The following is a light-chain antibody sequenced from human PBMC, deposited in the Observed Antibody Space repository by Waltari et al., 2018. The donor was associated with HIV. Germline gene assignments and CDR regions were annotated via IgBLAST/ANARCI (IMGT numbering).Light chain of an antibody. J-gene: IGKJ1*01. Sequence: DIQMTQSPSTLSASVGDSVTSTCRARRSISSWLAWYQQKPGKAPKLLINKASTLESGVPLRFSGSASGTEFTLTITSLQPDDFATYYCQHYNNFPWTFGQGTKVEI. CDR3: QHYNNFPWT. CDR1: RSISSW. CDR2: KAS. V-gene: IGKV1-5*03.